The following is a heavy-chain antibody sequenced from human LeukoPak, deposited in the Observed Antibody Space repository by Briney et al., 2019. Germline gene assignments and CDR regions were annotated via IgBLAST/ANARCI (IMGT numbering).Heavy chain of an antibody. J-gene: IGHJ4*02. CDR1: GFTFSSYG. V-gene: IGHV3-30*18. CDR3: AKDLRYYDSSGYYY. Sequence: GGSLRLSCAASGFTFSSYGMHWVRQAPGKGLEWVAVISYDGSNKYYADSVKGRSTISRDNSKNTLYLQMNSLRAEDTAVYYCAKDLRYYDSSGYYYWGQGTLVTVSS. CDR2: ISYDGSNK. D-gene: IGHD3-22*01.